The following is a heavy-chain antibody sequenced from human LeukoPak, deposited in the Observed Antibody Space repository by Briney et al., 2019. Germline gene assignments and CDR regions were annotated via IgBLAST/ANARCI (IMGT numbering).Heavy chain of an antibody. V-gene: IGHV3-11*01. Sequence: GGSLRLSCAASGFTFSDYYMSWIRQAPGKGLEWVSYISSSGSTIYYADSVKGRFTISRDNAKNTLYLQMNSLRAEDTAVYYCAKDPQYYYDSSGRLYFDYWGQGTLVTVSS. J-gene: IGHJ4*02. CDR3: AKDPQYYYDSSGRLYFDY. D-gene: IGHD3-22*01. CDR2: ISSSGSTI. CDR1: GFTFSDYY.